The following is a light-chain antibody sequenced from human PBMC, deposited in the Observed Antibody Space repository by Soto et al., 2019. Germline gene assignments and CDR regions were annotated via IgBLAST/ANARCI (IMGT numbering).Light chain of an antibody. Sequence: DIQMTQSPSSLFASVGDRVTITCRASQSISSYLNLYQQKPGKAPKLLIYDASNLHPGVPSRFRGSGSGTEFSFKITSLQPEDVATYYCQQYESYSPLTVGGGTKVDIK. V-gene: IGKV1-33*01. CDR1: QSISSY. J-gene: IGKJ4*01. CDR2: DAS. CDR3: QQYESYSPLT.